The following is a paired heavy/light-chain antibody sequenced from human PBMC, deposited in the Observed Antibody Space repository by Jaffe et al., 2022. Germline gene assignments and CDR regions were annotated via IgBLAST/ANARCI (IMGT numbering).Heavy chain of an antibody. CDR1: GGTFSSYT. D-gene: IGHD2-15*01. CDR3: ARLRGYCSGGSCYSHWFDP. Sequence: QVQLVQSGAEVKKPGSSVKVSCKASGGTFSSYTISWVRQAPGQGLEWMGRIIPILGIANYAQKFQGRVTITADKSTSTAYMELSSLRSEDTAVYYCARLRGYCSGGSCYSHWFDPWGQGTLVTVSS. J-gene: IGHJ5*02. CDR2: IIPILGIA. V-gene: IGHV1-69*02.
Light chain of an antibody. J-gene: IGKJ3*01. V-gene: IGKV1-39*01. CDR2: AAS. CDR3: QQSYSTGVT. Sequence: DIQMTQSPSSLSASVGDRVTITCRASQSISSYLNWYQQKPGKAPKLLIYAASSLQSGVPSRFSGSGSGTDFTLTISSLQPEDFATYYCQQSYSTGVTFGPGTKVDIK. CDR1: QSISSY.